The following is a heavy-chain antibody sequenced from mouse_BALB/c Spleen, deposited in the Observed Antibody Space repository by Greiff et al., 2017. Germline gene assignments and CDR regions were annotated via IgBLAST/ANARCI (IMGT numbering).Heavy chain of an antibody. D-gene: IGHD2-4*01. CDR3: ARETYDYDERYFDY. CDR1: GFSLTSCG. J-gene: IGHJ2*01. CDR2: IWAGGST. V-gene: IGHV2-9*02. Sequence: VQLVESGPGLVAPSQSLSITCTVSGFSLTSCGVHWVRQPPGKGLEWLGVIWAGGSTNYNSALMSRLSISKDNSKSQVFLKMNSLQTDATAMYYCARETYDYDERYFDYWGQGTTLTVSS.